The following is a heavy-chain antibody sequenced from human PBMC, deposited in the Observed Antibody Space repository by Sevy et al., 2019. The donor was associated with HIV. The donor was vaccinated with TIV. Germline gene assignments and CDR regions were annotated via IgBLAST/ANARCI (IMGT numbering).Heavy chain of an antibody. CDR1: GGSISTNSYY. J-gene: IGHJ4*02. CDR3: ARHGYSDHHTYFDY. V-gene: IGHV4-39*01. Sequence: SETLSLTCTVSGGSISTNSYYWGWIRQPPGKGLELIGSIYYNGYTYYNPSLKSRVTISVDTSNNQFSLMLISVTAADTAVYYCARHGYSDHHTYFDYWGQGTLVTVSS. CDR2: IYYNGYT. D-gene: IGHD4-17*01.